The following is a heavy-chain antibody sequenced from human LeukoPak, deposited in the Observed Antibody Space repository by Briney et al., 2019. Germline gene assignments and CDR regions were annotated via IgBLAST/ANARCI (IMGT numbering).Heavy chain of an antibody. J-gene: IGHJ5*02. CDR3: ARGGFLVQNHFDP. Sequence: SQTLSLTCTVSGGSISSGSYYWSWIRQPAGKGLEWIVRIHRSGSTSYNPPIKSRVTLSVHTSKIQFSCRLNSVTAADTAVYYCARGGFLVQNHFDPWGQGTLVTVSS. CDR2: IHRSGST. V-gene: IGHV4-61*02. CDR1: GGSISSGSYY. D-gene: IGHD3-3*01.